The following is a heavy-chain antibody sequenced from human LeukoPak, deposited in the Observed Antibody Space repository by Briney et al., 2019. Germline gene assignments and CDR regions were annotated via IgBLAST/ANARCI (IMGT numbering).Heavy chain of an antibody. J-gene: IGHJ4*02. CDR3: ARDGVSTTPDFDY. CDR2: IYPNSGAT. D-gene: IGHD2-8*01. V-gene: IGHV1-2*02. Sequence: ASVKVSCKTSGYTFTAYYMYWLRRAPGQGLECMGWIYPNSGATGYAQNFQGRVTMTRDTSVSTIYMELSRLRSDDTAVYYCARDGVSTTPDFDYWGQGTLVTVSS. CDR1: GYTFTAYY.